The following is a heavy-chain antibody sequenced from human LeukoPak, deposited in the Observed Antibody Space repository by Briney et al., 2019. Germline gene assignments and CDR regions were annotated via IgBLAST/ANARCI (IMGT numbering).Heavy chain of an antibody. CDR2: INHSGST. Sequence: PSGTLSLTCAVYGGSFSGYYWSWIRQPPGKGLEWIGEINHSGSTNYNPSLKSRVTISVDTSKNQFSLKLSAVTAADTAVYYCARPSIVVGGFDYWGQGTLVTVSS. CDR1: GGSFSGYY. D-gene: IGHD3-22*01. J-gene: IGHJ4*02. V-gene: IGHV4-34*01. CDR3: ARPSIVVGGFDY.